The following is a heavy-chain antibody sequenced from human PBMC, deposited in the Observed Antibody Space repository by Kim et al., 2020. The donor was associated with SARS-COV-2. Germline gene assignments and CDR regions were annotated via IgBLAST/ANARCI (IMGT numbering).Heavy chain of an antibody. Sequence: SVKVSCKASGGTFSSYAISWVRQAPGQGLEWMGGIIPIFGTANYAQKFQGRVTITADESTSTAYMELSSLRSEDTAVYYCARKWLKGDYYYYGMDVWGQGTTVTVSS. D-gene: IGHD2-8*01. V-gene: IGHV1-69*13. J-gene: IGHJ6*02. CDR1: GGTFSSYA. CDR2: IIPIFGTA. CDR3: ARKWLKGDYYYYGMDV.